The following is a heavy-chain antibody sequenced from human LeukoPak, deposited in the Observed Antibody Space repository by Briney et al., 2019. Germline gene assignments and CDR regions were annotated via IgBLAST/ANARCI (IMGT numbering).Heavy chain of an antibody. V-gene: IGHV3-21*01. J-gene: IGHJ4*02. CDR3: AREPAGYYDSSGYYYFDY. CDR1: GFTFSSYS. CDR2: ISSSSSYI. Sequence: PGGSLRLSCAASGFTFSSYSMNWVRQAPGKGLEWVSSISSSSSYIYYADSVKGRFTISRDNAKNSLYLQMNSLRAEDTAVYYCAREPAGYYDSSGYYYFDYWGQGTLVTVSS. D-gene: IGHD3-22*01.